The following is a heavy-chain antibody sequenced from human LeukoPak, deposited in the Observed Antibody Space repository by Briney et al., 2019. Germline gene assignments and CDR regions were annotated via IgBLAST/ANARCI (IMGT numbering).Heavy chain of an antibody. CDR3: ARGALDYGDYPSPAFDI. CDR1: GFTFSSYE. Sequence: GGSLRLSCAASGFTFSSYEMTWVRQAPGKGLEWVSYISSSGSTIYYADSVKGRFTISRDNAKNSLYLQTNSLRAEDTAVYYCARGALDYGDYPSPAFDIWGQGTMVTVSS. D-gene: IGHD4-17*01. V-gene: IGHV3-48*03. J-gene: IGHJ3*02. CDR2: ISSSGSTI.